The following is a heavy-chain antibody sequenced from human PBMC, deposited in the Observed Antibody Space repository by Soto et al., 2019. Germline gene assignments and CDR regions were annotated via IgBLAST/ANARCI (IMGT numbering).Heavy chain of an antibody. CDR2: IIPILGIA. V-gene: IGHV1-69*04. J-gene: IGHJ6*03. CDR3: ARDEEYYYYYMDV. Sequence: SVKVSCKASGGTFSSYTISWVRQAPGQGLEWMGRIIPILGIANYAQKFQGRVTITADKSTSTAYMELSSLRSEDTAVYYCARDEEYYYYYMDVWGKGTTVTVSS. CDR1: GGTFSSYT.